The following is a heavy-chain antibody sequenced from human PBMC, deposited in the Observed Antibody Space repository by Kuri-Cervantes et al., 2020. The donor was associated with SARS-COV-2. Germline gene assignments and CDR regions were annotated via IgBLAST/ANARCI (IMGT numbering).Heavy chain of an antibody. V-gene: IGHV3-73*01. CDR1: GFLFSASA. J-gene: IGHJ6*03. Sequence: GESLKISCEVSGFLFSASAIHWVRQASGKGLEWVGRVRGKANNYATAYAASVKGRFTISRDDSKNMAYLQMNSLKTEDTAVYYCARTDQSKIRYCSGGSCPYYYYYYMDVWGKGTTVTVSS. D-gene: IGHD2-15*01. CDR3: ARTDQSKIRYCSGGSCPYYYYYYMDV. CDR2: VRGKANNYAT.